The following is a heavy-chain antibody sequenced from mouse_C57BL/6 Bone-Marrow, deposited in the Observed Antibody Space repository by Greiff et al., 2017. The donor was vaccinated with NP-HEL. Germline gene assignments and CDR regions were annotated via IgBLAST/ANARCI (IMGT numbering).Heavy chain of an antibody. CDR3: ARYPPITTVVAYYAMDY. CDR2: IRNKANGYTT. V-gene: IGHV7-3*01. Sequence: EVMLVESGGGLVQPGGSLSLSCAASGFTFTDYYMSWVRQPPGKALEWLGFIRNKANGYTTEYSASVKGRFTISRDNSQSILYLQMNALRAEDSATYYCARYPPITTVVAYYAMDYWGQGTSVTVSS. D-gene: IGHD1-1*01. CDR1: GFTFTDYY. J-gene: IGHJ4*01.